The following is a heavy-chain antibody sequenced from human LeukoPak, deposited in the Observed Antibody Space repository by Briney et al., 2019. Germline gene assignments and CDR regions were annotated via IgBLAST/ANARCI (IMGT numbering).Heavy chain of an antibody. J-gene: IGHJ6*02. CDR2: IKYSGST. CDR3: ARDDSLYYYYGLDV. Sequence: SETLSLTCIVSGGSISRSNYYWGWIRQPPGKGLEWIGNIKYSGSTYYNPSLKSRVTMSVDTSKNQFSLKLSSVTAADTAVYYCARDDSLYYYYGLDVWGQGTTVTVSS. V-gene: IGHV4-39*07. D-gene: IGHD3-3*01. CDR1: GGSISRSNYY.